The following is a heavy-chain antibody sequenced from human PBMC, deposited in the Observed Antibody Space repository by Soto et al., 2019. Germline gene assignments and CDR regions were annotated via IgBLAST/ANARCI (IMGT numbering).Heavy chain of an antibody. Sequence: EVQLVESGGGLVQPGRSLRLSCAASGFTFDDYAMHWVRQAPGKGLEWVSGISWNSGSIGYADSVKGRFTISRDNAKNSLYLQMNSLRAEDTALYYCAKDIGYGDFWTYYYYGMDVWGQGTTVTVSS. D-gene: IGHD3-3*01. CDR1: GFTFDDYA. CDR2: ISWNSGSI. CDR3: AKDIGYGDFWTYYYYGMDV. J-gene: IGHJ6*02. V-gene: IGHV3-9*01.